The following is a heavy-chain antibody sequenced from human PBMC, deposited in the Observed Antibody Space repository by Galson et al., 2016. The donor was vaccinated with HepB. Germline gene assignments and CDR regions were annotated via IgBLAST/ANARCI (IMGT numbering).Heavy chain of an antibody. V-gene: IGHV3-53*01. Sequence: SLRLSCAASGFTVSSNYLSWVRQAPGKGLEWVSIVYGDGSTYYSDSVRGRFTISRDNSNNIVYLQMNSLRAEDTAVYFCAKNKATARVWGHYYYYMDVWGKGTTVTVSS. J-gene: IGHJ6*03. CDR3: AKNKATARVWGHYYYYMDV. CDR2: VYGDGST. CDR1: GFTVSSNY. D-gene: IGHD3-16*01.